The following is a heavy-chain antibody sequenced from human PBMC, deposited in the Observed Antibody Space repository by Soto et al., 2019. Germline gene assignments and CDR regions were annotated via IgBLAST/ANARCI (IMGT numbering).Heavy chain of an antibody. Sequence: QVPRQESGPGLVKPSGTLSLTCAVSGGSISSSNWWSWVRQPPGQGRECIGEIYHSGSTNYNPSLKSLVTTSVDKSKNQFSLKLSSVTAADTAVYYCARLIDGSYGPWGQGTLVTVSS. J-gene: IGHJ5*02. CDR2: IYHSGST. V-gene: IGHV4-4*02. CDR3: ARLIDGSYGP. D-gene: IGHD5-18*01. CDR1: GGSISSSNW.